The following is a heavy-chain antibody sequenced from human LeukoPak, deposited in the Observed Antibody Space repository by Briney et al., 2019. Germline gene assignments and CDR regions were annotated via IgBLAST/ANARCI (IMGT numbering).Heavy chain of an antibody. CDR2: IKGDGIST. CDR1: GFSFSSNW. CDR3: AKDHYWSIDY. Sequence: GGSLRLSCTASGFSFSSNWMHWVRHAPGQGLVWVSRIKGDGISTNYADSVKGRFTISRDIAKNTLYLQMNSLRAEDTGVYYCAKDHYWSIDYWGRGTLVTVSS. V-gene: IGHV3-74*01. D-gene: IGHD3-3*01. J-gene: IGHJ4*02.